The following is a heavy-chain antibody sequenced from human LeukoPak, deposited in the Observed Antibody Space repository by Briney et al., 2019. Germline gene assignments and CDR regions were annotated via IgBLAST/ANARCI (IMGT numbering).Heavy chain of an antibody. CDR2: IYYSGST. V-gene: IGHV4-39*07. Sequence: SETLSLTCTVSGGSISSSSYYWGWIRQPPGKGLEWIGSIYYSGSTYYNPSLKSRVTISVDTSKNQFSLKLSSVTAADTAVYYCARESYYYDSKGYYYMDVWGKGTTVTVSS. CDR3: ARESYYYDSKGYYYMDV. CDR1: GGSISSSSYY. D-gene: IGHD3-22*01. J-gene: IGHJ6*03.